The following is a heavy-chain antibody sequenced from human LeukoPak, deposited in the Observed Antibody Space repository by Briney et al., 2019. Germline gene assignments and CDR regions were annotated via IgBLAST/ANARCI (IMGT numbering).Heavy chain of an antibody. Sequence: ASVKVSCKASGYTFTSYYMHWVRQAPGQGLEWMGIINPSGGSTSYAQKFQGRVTMTRDMSTSTVYMELSSLRSEDTAVYYRARDLNSYGSGSYLDYWGQGTLVTVSS. CDR3: ARDLNSYGSGSYLDY. CDR1: GYTFTSYY. V-gene: IGHV1-46*01. J-gene: IGHJ4*02. CDR2: INPSGGST. D-gene: IGHD3-10*01.